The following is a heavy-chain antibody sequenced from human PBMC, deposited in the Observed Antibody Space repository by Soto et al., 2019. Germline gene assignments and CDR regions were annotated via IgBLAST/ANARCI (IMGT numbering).Heavy chain of an antibody. V-gene: IGHV1-58*01. D-gene: IGHD3-10*01. CDR2: IAVGSGNT. J-gene: IGHJ6*02. CDR1: GFTFTSSA. Sequence: SVKASCKASGFTFTSSAVQWVRQARGQRLEWIGWIAVGSGNTNYAQKFQERVTITRDMSTSTAYMELSSLRSEDTAVYYCAAGHITMVRGVIHYYYYGMDVWG. CDR3: AAGHITMVRGVIHYYYYGMDV.